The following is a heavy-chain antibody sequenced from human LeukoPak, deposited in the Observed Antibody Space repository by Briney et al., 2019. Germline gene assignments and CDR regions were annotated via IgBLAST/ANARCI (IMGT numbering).Heavy chain of an antibody. J-gene: IGHJ4*02. CDR2: IYISGST. V-gene: IGHV4-4*07. D-gene: IGHD1-26*01. Sequence: SETLSLICSVSGVSITNYYWAWIRQPAGKGLEWIGRIYISGSTNYNPSLKSRVSISIDKTNNQFSLKLRSVTAADTAVYYCARDYLVGAPLDSWGQGTLVTVSS. CDR3: ARDYLVGAPLDS. CDR1: GVSITNYY.